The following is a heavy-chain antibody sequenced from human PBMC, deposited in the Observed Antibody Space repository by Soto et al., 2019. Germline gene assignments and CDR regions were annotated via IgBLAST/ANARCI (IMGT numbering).Heavy chain of an antibody. CDR2: IDFDGRST. D-gene: IGHD6-13*01. Sequence: EVQLVESGGGLVQPGGSLRLSCAVSGFTFSNYYMQWVRQGPGKGLVYVARIDFDGRSTVHADSVKGRFTISRDNAKNTLYLQMNSLGAEDTGVYYCARGGSTSWLRALDXWGXXXXVTVSS. J-gene: IGHJ5*01. V-gene: IGHV3-74*01. CDR3: ARGGSTSWLRALDX. CDR1: GFTFSNYY.